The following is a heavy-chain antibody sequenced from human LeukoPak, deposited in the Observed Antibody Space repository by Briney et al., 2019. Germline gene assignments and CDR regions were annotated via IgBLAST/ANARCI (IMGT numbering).Heavy chain of an antibody. J-gene: IGHJ4*02. CDR2: MNPNNGDT. V-gene: IGHV1-8*03. Sequence: ASVRVSCKASGYTFTNYHIDWVRQASGQGLEWMGWMNPNNGDTGYAQTLQGRATITTDTSISTAYMELGTLRSDDTGVYFCASTTSMTASGYDFWGQGTLVTVSS. CDR3: ASTTSMTASGYDF. D-gene: IGHD2-21*02. CDR1: GYTFTNYH.